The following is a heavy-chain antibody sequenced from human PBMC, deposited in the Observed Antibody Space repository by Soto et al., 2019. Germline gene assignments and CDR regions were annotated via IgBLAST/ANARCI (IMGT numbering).Heavy chain of an antibody. CDR1: GYTFTSYA. D-gene: IGHD2-8*01. CDR3: ARDRGLMVYAIHNWFDP. Sequence: QVQLVQSGAEVKKPGASVKVSCKASGYTFTSYAMHWVRQAPGQRLEWMGWINAGNGNTKYSQKFQGRVTITRDTSASTAYMELSSLRSEDTAVYYCARDRGLMVYAIHNWFDPWGQGTLVPVSS. CDR2: INAGNGNT. V-gene: IGHV1-3*01. J-gene: IGHJ5*02.